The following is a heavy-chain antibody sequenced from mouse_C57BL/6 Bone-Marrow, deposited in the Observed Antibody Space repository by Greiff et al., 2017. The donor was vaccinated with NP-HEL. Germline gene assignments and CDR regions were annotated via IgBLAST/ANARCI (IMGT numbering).Heavy chain of an antibody. CDR1: GYAFSSSW. CDR2: IYPGDGDT. D-gene: IGHD4-1*02. CDR3: ASQLGRAWFAY. J-gene: IGHJ3*01. V-gene: IGHV1-82*01. Sequence: VQLQQSGPELVKPGASVNISCKASGYAFSSSWMNWVKQRPGKGLEWIGRIYPGDGDTNYNGKFKGKATLTADKSSSTAYMQLSSLTSEDSAVYFCASQLGRAWFAYWGQGTLVTVSA.